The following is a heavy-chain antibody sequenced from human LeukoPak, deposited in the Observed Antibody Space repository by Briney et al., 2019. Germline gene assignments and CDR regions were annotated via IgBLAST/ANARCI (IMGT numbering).Heavy chain of an antibody. D-gene: IGHD3-22*01. CDR3: ARVAYYDSSGYPFDP. CDR2: INPNSGGT. V-gene: IGHV1-2*02. CDR1: GYTFTGYY. J-gene: IGHJ5*02. Sequence: ASVKVSCKASGYTFTGYYMHWVRQAPGQGLEWMGWINPNSGGTNYAQKFQGRVTMTRDTSISTAYMELSRLRSDDTAVYYCARVAYYDSSGYPFDPWGQGTLVTVSS.